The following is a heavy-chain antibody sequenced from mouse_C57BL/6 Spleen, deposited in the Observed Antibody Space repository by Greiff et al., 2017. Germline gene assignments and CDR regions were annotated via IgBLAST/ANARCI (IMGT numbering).Heavy chain of an antibody. J-gene: IGHJ4*01. V-gene: IGHV1-76*01. D-gene: IGHD3-2*02. CDR3: AREAAQATYYAMDY. Sequence: QVQLKQSGAELVRPGASVKLSCKASGYTFTDYYINWVKQRPGQGLEWIARIYPGSGNTYYNEKFKGKATLTAEKSSSTAYMQLSSLTSEDSAVYFCAREAAQATYYAMDYWGQGTSVTVSS. CDR1: GYTFTDYY. CDR2: IYPGSGNT.